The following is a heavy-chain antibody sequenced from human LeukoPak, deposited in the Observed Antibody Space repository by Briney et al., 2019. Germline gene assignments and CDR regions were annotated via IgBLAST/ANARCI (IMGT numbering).Heavy chain of an antibody. CDR1: GGSFSGYY. CDR3: ASPTRSIAVAGTGAFDI. V-gene: IGHV4-34*01. CDR2: INHSGST. Sequence: PSETLSLTCAVYGGSFSGYYWSWIRQPPGKGLEWIGEINHSGSTNYNPSLKSRVTISVDTSKNQFSLKLSSVTAADTAVYYCASPTRSIAVAGTGAFDIWGQGTMVTVSS. D-gene: IGHD6-19*01. J-gene: IGHJ3*02.